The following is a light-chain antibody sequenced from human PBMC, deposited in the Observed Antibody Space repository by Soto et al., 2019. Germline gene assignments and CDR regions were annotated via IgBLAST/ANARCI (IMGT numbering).Light chain of an antibody. Sequence: EIVMTQSPATLSVSPGERATLSCRASQSVSSNLAWYQQKPGQAPRLLIYGASTRATGIPARFSGSGSGTGFTLTISSLQSEDFAVYYCQQYNNWGGYTFGQGTKLEIK. CDR3: QQYNNWGGYT. J-gene: IGKJ2*01. V-gene: IGKV3-15*01. CDR1: QSVSSN. CDR2: GAS.